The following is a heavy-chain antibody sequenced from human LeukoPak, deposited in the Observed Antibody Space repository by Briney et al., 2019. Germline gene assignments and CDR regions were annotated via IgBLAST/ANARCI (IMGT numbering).Heavy chain of an antibody. CDR3: ARLGLFGHSDPAYFDY. J-gene: IGHJ4*02. V-gene: IGHV5-51*01. Sequence: GASLQISCEGSGYPFTRYWIGWVRPLPGKGLEGMGIIYHGDSETRYSPPFQGQVTMSATKSKKTAYLQWSSLKASDTAIYYCARLGLFGHSDPAYFDYWGQGTQVTVSS. CDR2: IYHGDSET. CDR1: GYPFTRYW. D-gene: IGHD4-23*01.